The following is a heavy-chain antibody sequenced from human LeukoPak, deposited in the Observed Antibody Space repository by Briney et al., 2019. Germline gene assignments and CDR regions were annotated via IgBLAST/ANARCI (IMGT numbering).Heavy chain of an antibody. CDR3: ARELSVAGDSFDY. CDR2: IWYDGSNK. J-gene: IGHJ4*02. V-gene: IGHV3-33*01. Sequence: GGSLRLSCAASGFTFSSYGMHWGRQAPGKGLGWGAVIWYDGSNKYYADSVKGRFTISRDNSKNTLYLQMNSLRAEDTAVYYCARELSVAGDSFDYWGQGTLVTVSS. D-gene: IGHD6-19*01. CDR1: GFTFSSYG.